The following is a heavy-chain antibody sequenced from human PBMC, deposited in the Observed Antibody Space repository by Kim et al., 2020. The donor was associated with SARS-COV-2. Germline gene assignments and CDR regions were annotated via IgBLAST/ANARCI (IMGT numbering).Heavy chain of an antibody. V-gene: IGHV3-43*02. CDR3: LTMGYSSSLDAFDI. Sequence: GGSLRLSCAASGFTFDDYAMHWVRQAPGKGLECVSLISGDGGSTYYADSVKGRFTISRDNSKNSLYLQMNSLRTEDTALYYCLTMGYSSSLDAFDIWGQGTMVTVSS. D-gene: IGHD6-13*01. CDR2: ISGDGGST. CDR1: GFTFDDYA. J-gene: IGHJ3*02.